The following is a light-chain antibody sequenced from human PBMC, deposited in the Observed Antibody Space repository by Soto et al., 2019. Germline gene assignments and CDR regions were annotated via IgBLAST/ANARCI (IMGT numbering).Light chain of an antibody. CDR1: QSVSSSY. Sequence: EIVLTQSPGTLSLSPGERATLSCRASQSVSSSYLAWYQQKPGQAPRLLIYGASSSATGIPDRFSGSKSGTDFTLTISRLEPEDFAVYYCQQYDSSFTFGPGTKVDIK. J-gene: IGKJ3*01. V-gene: IGKV3-20*01. CDR2: GAS. CDR3: QQYDSSFT.